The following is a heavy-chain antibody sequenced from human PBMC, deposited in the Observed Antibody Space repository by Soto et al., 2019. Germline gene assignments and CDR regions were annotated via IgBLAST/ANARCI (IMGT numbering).Heavy chain of an antibody. D-gene: IGHD7-27*01. CDR3: EKDDGRKLGIEAFDI. CDR1: GFTFSSYA. V-gene: IGHV3-23*01. CDR2: ISGSGGST. J-gene: IGHJ3*02. Sequence: GESLKISCAASGFTFSSYAMSWVRQAPGKGLEWVSAISGSGGSTYYADSVKGRFTISRGNSKNTLYLQMNSLRAEDTAVYYCEKDDGRKLGIEAFDIWGQGTMVTVAS.